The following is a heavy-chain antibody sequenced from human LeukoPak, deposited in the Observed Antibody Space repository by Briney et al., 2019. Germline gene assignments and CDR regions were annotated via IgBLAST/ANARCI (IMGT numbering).Heavy chain of an antibody. CDR2: INHSGST. Sequence: TSETLSLTCAVYGGSFSGYYWSWIRQPPGKGLEWIGEINHSGSTNYNPSLKSRVTISVDTSKNQFSLKLSSVTAADTAVYYCARRHYDISGYSTWGQGTLVTVSS. CDR3: ARRHYDISGYST. V-gene: IGHV4-34*01. CDR1: GGSFSGYY. D-gene: IGHD3-22*01. J-gene: IGHJ5*02.